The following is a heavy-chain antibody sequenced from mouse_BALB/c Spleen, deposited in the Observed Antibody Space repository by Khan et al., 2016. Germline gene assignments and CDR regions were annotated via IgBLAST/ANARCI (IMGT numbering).Heavy chain of an antibody. CDR1: GFSLTSYG. CDR3: ARLEDI. J-gene: IGHJ2*01. D-gene: IGHD1-3*01. V-gene: IGHV2-9*02. CDR2: IWAGGST. Sequence: QVQLQQSGPGLVAPSQSLSITCTVSGFSLTSYGVHWVRQTPGKGLEWLGVIWAGGSTNYNSALMYRLSIRKDNSKSQVFFKMTSLQTDDTAMYYSARLEDIWGQGTTLTVSS.